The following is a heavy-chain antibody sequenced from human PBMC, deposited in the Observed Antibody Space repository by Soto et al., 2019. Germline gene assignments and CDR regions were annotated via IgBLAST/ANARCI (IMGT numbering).Heavy chain of an antibody. V-gene: IGHV4-31*03. D-gene: IGHD3-10*01. CDR2: NYYIGGST. CDR1: GGSISSGGYY. CDR3: ARGSITMVRGVMSWFDP. J-gene: IGHJ5*02. Sequence: PSETLSLTCTVSGGSISSGGYYWSWFRQHPEKGLEWIGYNYYIGGSTYYNPSLKSRVTISVDPSKNQFSLNLTSVTAADTAVYYCARGSITMVRGVMSWFDPWGQGTLVTVSS.